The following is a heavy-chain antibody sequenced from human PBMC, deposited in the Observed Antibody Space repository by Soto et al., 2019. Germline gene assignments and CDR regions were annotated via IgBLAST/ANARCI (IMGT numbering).Heavy chain of an antibody. CDR2: LSGSGGST. J-gene: IGHJ6*02. CDR3: AQEREIAVANYYHYGMDV. V-gene: IGHV3-23*01. CDR1: GFTFSTYA. Sequence: GGSLRLSCAASGFTFSTYAMCWVRQAPGKGLEWISGLSGSGGSTYYADSVKGRFTISRDNSKNTLYLQMNSLRFEDTAVYFCAQEREIAVANYYHYGMDVWGQGTTVTVSS. D-gene: IGHD6-19*01.